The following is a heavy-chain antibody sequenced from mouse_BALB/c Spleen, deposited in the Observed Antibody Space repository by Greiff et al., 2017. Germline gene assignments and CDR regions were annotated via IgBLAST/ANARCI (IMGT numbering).Heavy chain of an antibody. J-gene: IGHJ2*01. Sequence: DVMLVESGGGLVKPGGSLKLSCAASGFTFSSYAMSWVRQTPEKRLEWVASISSGGSTYYPASVKGRFTISRDNARNILYLQMSSLRSEDTAMYYCARNGPFDYWGQGTTLTVSS. V-gene: IGHV5-6-5*01. CDR3: ARNGPFDY. CDR1: GFTFSSYA. CDR2: ISSGGST.